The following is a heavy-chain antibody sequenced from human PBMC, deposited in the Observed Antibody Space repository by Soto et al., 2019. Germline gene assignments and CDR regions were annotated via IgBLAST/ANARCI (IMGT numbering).Heavy chain of an antibody. CDR3: ARGYSYGYILAD. Sequence: SLRLSCAASGFTFSSYAMHWVRQAPGKGLEWVAVISYDGSNKYYADSVKGRFTISRDNSKNTLYLQMNSLRAEDTAVYYCARGYSYGYILADWGQGTRVTVSS. D-gene: IGHD5-18*01. CDR1: GFTFSSYA. V-gene: IGHV3-30-3*01. J-gene: IGHJ4*02. CDR2: ISYDGSNK.